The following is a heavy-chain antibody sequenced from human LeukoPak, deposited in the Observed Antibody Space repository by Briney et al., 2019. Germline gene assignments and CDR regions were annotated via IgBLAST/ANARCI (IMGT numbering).Heavy chain of an antibody. V-gene: IGHV3-23*01. D-gene: IGHD2-2*01. CDR3: ALVVVRYYFDY. J-gene: IGHJ4*02. Sequence: GGSLRLSCAASGFTFSSYAMSWVRQAPGKGLEWVSAISGSGGSTYYTDSVKGRFTIPRDNSKNTLYLQMDSLRAEDTAVYYCALVVVRYYFDYWGQGTLVTVSS. CDR2: ISGSGGST. CDR1: GFTFSSYA.